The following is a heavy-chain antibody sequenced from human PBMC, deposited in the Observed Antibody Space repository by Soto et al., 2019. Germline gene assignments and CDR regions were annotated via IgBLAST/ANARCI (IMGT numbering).Heavy chain of an antibody. CDR2: ISGSGGST. CDR1: GFTFSSYS. J-gene: IGHJ4*02. V-gene: IGHV3-23*01. CDR3: ARLRIAARQAFDY. Sequence: GGSLRLSCAASGFTFSSYSMSWVRQAPGKGLEWVSAISGSGGSTYYADSVKGRFTISRDNSKNTLYLQWSSLKASDTAMYYCARLRIAARQAFDYWGQGTLVTVSS. D-gene: IGHD6-6*01.